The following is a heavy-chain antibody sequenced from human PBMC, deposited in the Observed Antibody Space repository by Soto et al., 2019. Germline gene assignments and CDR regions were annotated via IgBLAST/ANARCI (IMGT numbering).Heavy chain of an antibody. Sequence: SETLSLTCTVSGGSISSYYWSWIRQPPGKGLEWIGYIYYSGSTNYNPSLKSRVTISVDTSKNQFSLKLSSVTAADTAVYYCARGDSGYDPHNWFDPWGQGTLVTVS. CDR2: IYYSGST. J-gene: IGHJ5*02. CDR3: ARGDSGYDPHNWFDP. V-gene: IGHV4-59*08. D-gene: IGHD5-12*01. CDR1: GGSISSYY.